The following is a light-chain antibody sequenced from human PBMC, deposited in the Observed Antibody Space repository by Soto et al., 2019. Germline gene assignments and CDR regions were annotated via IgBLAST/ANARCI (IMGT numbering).Light chain of an antibody. CDR2: DAS. Sequence: EIVLTQSPVTLSLSPGERATLSCRASQTVSSYLAWYQQKPGQAPRLLIYDASNRATGIPARFSGSGSGTDIALTISSLEPEDFAVYYCQQCINWHIFTFGPGTKVDIK. V-gene: IGKV3-11*01. J-gene: IGKJ3*01. CDR1: QTVSSY. CDR3: QQCINWHIFT.